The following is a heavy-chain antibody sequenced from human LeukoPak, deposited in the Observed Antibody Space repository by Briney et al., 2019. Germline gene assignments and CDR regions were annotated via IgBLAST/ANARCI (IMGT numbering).Heavy chain of an antibody. CDR1: GGSISSSSYY. CDR2: IYYSGST. CDR3: AHSEDLWFGELLSPFDY. J-gene: IGHJ4*02. V-gene: IGHV4-39*07. D-gene: IGHD3-10*01. Sequence: PSETLSLTCTVSGGSISSSSYYWGWIRQPPGKGLEWIGSIYYSGSTYYNPSLKSRVTISVDTSKNQFSLKLSSVTAADTAVYYCAHSEDLWFGELLSPFDYWGQGTLVTVSS.